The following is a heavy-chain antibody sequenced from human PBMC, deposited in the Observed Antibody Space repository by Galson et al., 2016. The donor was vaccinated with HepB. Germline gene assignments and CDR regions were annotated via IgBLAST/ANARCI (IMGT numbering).Heavy chain of an antibody. CDR1: GFTFSRCA. CDR2: IGVSDTT. V-gene: IGHV3-23*01. CDR3: AIDFDGSDCYGGDY. J-gene: IGHJ4*02. Sequence: SLRLSCAASGFTFSRCAMNWVRQAPGKGLEWVSTIGVSDTTHYAASVKGRFAIYRDNSKSTVFLQMNGLRAEDTAVYHCAIDFDGSDCYGGDYWGRGTLVTVSS. D-gene: IGHD2-21*02.